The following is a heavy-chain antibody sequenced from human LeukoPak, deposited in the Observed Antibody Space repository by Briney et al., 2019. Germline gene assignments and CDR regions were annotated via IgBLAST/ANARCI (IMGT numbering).Heavy chain of an antibody. Sequence: ASETLSLTCTVSGGSIRSSTYYWGWIRQPPGKGLEWIGYIYYSGSTNYNPSLKSRVTISVDTSKNQFSLKLSSVTAADTAVYYCARAAGPLAAPDFWGQGTPVTVSS. CDR2: IYYSGST. J-gene: IGHJ4*02. V-gene: IGHV4-61*05. CDR1: GGSIRSSTYY. CDR3: ARAAGPLAAPDF. D-gene: IGHD6-13*01.